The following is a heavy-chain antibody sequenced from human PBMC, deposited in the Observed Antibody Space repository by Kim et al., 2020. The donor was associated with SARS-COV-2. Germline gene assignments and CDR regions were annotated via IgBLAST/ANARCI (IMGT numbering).Heavy chain of an antibody. CDR2: IYYSGST. J-gene: IGHJ5*02. D-gene: IGHD5-18*01. CDR1: GGSISSSSYY. Sequence: SETLSLTCTVSGGSISSSSYYWGWIRQPPGKGLEWIGSIYYSGSTYNNPSLKSRVTISVDTSKNQFSLKLSSVTAADTAVYYCATRIQLWLLSGWFDPWGQGTLVTVSS. V-gene: IGHV4-39*01. CDR3: ATRIQLWLLSGWFDP.